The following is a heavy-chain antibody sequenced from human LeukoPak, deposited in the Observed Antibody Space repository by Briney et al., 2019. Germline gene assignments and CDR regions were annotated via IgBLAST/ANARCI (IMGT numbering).Heavy chain of an antibody. V-gene: IGHV3-9*03. Sequence: PGGSLRLSCAASGIIFDDYAMHWVRQAPGKGLEWVAGISWNSGSIAYGDSVKGRFTISRGNAKNSLYLQMNSLRAEDMALYYCAASDTGGWLDPWGQGTLVTVSS. CDR3: AASDTGGWLDP. J-gene: IGHJ5*02. CDR2: ISWNSGSI. D-gene: IGHD1-14*01. CDR1: GIIFDDYA.